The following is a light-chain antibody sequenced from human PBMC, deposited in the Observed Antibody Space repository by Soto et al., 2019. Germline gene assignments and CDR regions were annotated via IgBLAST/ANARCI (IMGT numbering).Light chain of an antibody. Sequence: DIVMTQSPDSLAVSLGERATINCKSSQSVLYSSNNKDYLAWYQQKPGQPPKLLLYWASGRATGIPARFSGSGSETDFTLTISRLEPEDFAVYYCQQYGSSLTFGGGTKVDIK. CDR1: QSVLYSSNNKDY. CDR3: QQYGSSLT. CDR2: WAS. V-gene: IGKV4-1*01. J-gene: IGKJ4*01.